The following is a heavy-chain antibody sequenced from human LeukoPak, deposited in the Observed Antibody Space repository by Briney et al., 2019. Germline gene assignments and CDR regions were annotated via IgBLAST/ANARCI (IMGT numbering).Heavy chain of an antibody. D-gene: IGHD3-16*01. CDR2: INPNSGGT. CDR1: GYTFTGYY. CDR3: ARARGGTTSPYFDY. Sequence: ASVKVSCKASGYTFTGYYMHWVRQAPGQGHEWMGWINPNSGGTNYAQKFQGRVTMTRDTSISTAYMELSRLRSDDTAVYYCARARGGTTSPYFDYWGQGTLVTVSS. V-gene: IGHV1-2*02. J-gene: IGHJ4*02.